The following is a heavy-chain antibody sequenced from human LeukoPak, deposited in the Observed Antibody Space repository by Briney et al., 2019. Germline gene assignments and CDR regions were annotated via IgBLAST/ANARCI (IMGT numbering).Heavy chain of an antibody. CDR3: ARDPFHSSGSLDY. CDR2: ISYDGSNK. V-gene: IGHV3-30-3*01. D-gene: IGHD6-19*01. Sequence: GRSLRLSCAASGFTFSSYAMHWVRQAPGKGLEWVAVISYDGSNKYYADSVKGRFTISRDNSKNTLYLQMNSLRAEDTAVYYCARDPFHSSGSLDYWGQGTLVTVSS. J-gene: IGHJ4*02. CDR1: GFTFSSYA.